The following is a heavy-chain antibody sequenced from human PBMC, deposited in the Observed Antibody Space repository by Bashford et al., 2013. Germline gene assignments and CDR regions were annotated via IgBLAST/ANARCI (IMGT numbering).Heavy chain of an antibody. V-gene: IGHV1-18*01. CDR3: AKGDGTAMVGGDDAFDI. D-gene: IGHD5-18*01. Sequence: WVRQAPGQGLEWMGWISAYTGNTNYAQKVQGRVTMTTDTSTRTAYMELRSLTSDDTAVYYCAKGDGTAMVGGDDAFDIWGQGTMVTVSS. J-gene: IGHJ3*02. CDR2: ISAYTGNT.